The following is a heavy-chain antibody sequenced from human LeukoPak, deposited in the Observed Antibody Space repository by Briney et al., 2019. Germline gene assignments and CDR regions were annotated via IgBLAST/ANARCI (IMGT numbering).Heavy chain of an antibody. CDR2: ITSYDGNP. V-gene: IGHV1-18*01. CDR3: ARGRGYSYGGGFDP. Sequence: ASVKVSCKASGYTFTTYGISWVRQAPGQGLEWMGWITSYDGNPNYAQNFQGRVTMTTDTSTSTAYMELRSLRSDDTAVYFRARGRGYSYGGGFDPWGQGTLVTVSS. CDR1: GYTFTTYG. J-gene: IGHJ5*02. D-gene: IGHD5-18*01.